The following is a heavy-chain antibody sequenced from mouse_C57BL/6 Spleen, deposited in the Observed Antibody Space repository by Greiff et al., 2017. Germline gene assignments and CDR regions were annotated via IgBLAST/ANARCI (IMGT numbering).Heavy chain of an antibody. CDR2: IDPSDSYT. D-gene: IGHD2-4*01. Sequence: VQLQQPGAELVRPGTSVKLSCKASGYTFTSYWMHWVKQRPGQGLEWIGVIDPSDSYTNYNQKFKGKATLTVDTSSSTAYMQLSRLTSEDSAVYYCARETYDYYYFDYWGQGTTLTVSS. J-gene: IGHJ2*01. CDR3: ARETYDYYYFDY. CDR1: GYTFTSYW. V-gene: IGHV1-59*01.